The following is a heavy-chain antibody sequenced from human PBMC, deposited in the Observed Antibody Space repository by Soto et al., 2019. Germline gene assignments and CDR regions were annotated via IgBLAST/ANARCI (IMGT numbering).Heavy chain of an antibody. D-gene: IGHD3-22*01. CDR3: AKDSRGGYYDSSGYYFWDY. J-gene: IGHJ4*02. Sequence: EGSLRLSCAASGFTFSSYGMHWVRQAPGKGLEWVAVISYDGSNKYYADSGKGRFTISRDNSKNTLYLQMNSLRAGDTAVYYCAKDSRGGYYDSSGYYFWDYWGQGTLVTVSS. CDR2: ISYDGSNK. V-gene: IGHV3-30*18. CDR1: GFTFSSYG.